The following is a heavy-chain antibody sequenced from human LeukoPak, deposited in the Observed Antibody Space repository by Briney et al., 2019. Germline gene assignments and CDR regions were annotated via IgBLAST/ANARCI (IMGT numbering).Heavy chain of an antibody. J-gene: IGHJ6*02. CDR3: AREYSSSWPYYYYYGMDV. Sequence: ASVKVSCKASGYTFTGYYMHWVRQAPGQGLEWMGWINPNSGGTNYAQKFQGRVTMTRDTSISTAYVELSRLRSDDTAVYYCAREYSSSWPYYYYYGMDVWGQGTTVTVSS. D-gene: IGHD6-13*01. V-gene: IGHV1-2*02. CDR1: GYTFTGYY. CDR2: INPNSGGT.